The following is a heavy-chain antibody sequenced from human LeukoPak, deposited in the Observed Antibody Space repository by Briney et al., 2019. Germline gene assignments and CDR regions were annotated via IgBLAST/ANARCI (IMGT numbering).Heavy chain of an antibody. V-gene: IGHV3-33*01. CDR1: GFTFSSYA. Sequence: PGGSLRLSCAASGFTFSSYAMYWVRQAPGKGLEWVTIIWYDGSNKNYADSVKGRFTIPRDNSKNTLYLRMNSLRAEDTAVYYCARGAYCSGGRCPGAFDIWGQGTMVTVSS. D-gene: IGHD2-15*01. CDR3: ARGAYCSGGRCPGAFDI. J-gene: IGHJ3*02. CDR2: IWYDGSNK.